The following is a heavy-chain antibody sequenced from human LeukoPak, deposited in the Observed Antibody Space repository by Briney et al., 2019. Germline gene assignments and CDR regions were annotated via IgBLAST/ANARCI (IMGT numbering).Heavy chain of an antibody. CDR2: ISSSSSTI. J-gene: IGHJ6*02. V-gene: IGHV3-48*02. CDR1: GFTFSSYS. Sequence: PGGSLRLSCAASGFTFSSYSMNWVRQAPGKGLEWVSYISSSSSTIYYADSVKGRFTISRDNAKNSLYLQTNSLRDEDTAVYYCARDQGTYYYYGMDVWGQGTTVTVSS. CDR3: ARDQGTYYYYGMDV. D-gene: IGHD1-1*01.